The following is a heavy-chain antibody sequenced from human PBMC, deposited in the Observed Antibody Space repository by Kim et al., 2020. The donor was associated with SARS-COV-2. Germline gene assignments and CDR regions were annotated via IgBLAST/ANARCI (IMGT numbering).Heavy chain of an antibody. CDR3: ARGGSHTPGIDF. D-gene: IGHD3-10*01. CDR1: GFPFTSHW. CDR2: INTDGSHT. V-gene: IGHV3-74*01. J-gene: IGHJ4*02. Sequence: GGSLRLSCAASGFPFTSHWFHWVRQVPGKGLVWVSRINTDGSHTSYADSVKGRFTISRDDARNTLYLQMNSLRVEDTAVYYCARGGSHTPGIDFWGQGSMVTVSS.